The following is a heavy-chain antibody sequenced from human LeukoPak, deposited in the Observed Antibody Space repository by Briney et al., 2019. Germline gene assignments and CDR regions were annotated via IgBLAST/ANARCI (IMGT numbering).Heavy chain of an antibody. J-gene: IGHJ4*02. CDR3: TRARTIFGVVIIY. CDR2: IRSKAYGGTT. D-gene: IGHD3-3*01. Sequence: GGSLRLSCAAPGFTFSDYYMSWVRQAPGKGLEWVGFIRSKAYGGTTEYAASVKGRFTISRDDSKSIAYLQMNSLKTEDTAVYYCTRARTIFGVVIIYWGQGTLVTVSS. CDR1: GFTFSDYY. V-gene: IGHV3-49*04.